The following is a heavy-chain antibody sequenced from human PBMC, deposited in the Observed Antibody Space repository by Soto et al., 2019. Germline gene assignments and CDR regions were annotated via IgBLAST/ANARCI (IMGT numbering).Heavy chain of an antibody. Sequence: GGSLRLSCAASGFTFSSYAMRWVRQAPGKGLEWVAVISYDGSNKYYADSVKGRFTISRDNSKNTLYLQMNSLRAEDTAVYYCARTIRKYYYYYGMDVWGQGTTVTVSS. D-gene: IGHD4-17*01. J-gene: IGHJ6*02. CDR2: ISYDGSNK. V-gene: IGHV3-30-3*01. CDR1: GFTFSSYA. CDR3: ARTIRKYYYYYGMDV.